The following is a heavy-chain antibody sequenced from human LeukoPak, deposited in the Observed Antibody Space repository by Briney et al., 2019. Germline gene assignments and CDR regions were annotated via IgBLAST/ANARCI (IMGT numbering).Heavy chain of an antibody. CDR3: ARGGDDYDILTGYTLFDY. Sequence: GASVKVSCKASGYTFTSYDINWVRQATGQGLEWMGWMNPNSGNTGYAQKFQGRVTMTRNTSISTAYMELSRLRSDDTAVYYCARGGDDYDILTGYTLFDYWGQGTLVTVSS. V-gene: IGHV1-8*01. D-gene: IGHD3-9*01. CDR1: GYTFTSYD. J-gene: IGHJ4*02. CDR2: MNPNSGNT.